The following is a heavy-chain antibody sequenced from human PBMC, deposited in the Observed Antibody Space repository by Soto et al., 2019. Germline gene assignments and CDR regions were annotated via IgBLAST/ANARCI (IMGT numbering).Heavy chain of an antibody. D-gene: IGHD3-22*01. CDR2: IIPIFGTA. J-gene: IGHJ6*02. Sequence: ASVKVSCKASGGTFSSYAISWVRQAPGQGLEWMGGIIPIFGTANYAQKFQGRVTITADESTSTAYMELSSLRSEDTAVYYCARDRHTHYYDSSGYYYYYYGMDVWGQGTTVTV. CDR3: ARDRHTHYYDSSGYYYYYYGMDV. CDR1: GGTFSSYA. V-gene: IGHV1-69*13.